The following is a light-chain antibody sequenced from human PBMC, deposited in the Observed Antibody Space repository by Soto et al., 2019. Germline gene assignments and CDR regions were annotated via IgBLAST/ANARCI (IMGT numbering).Light chain of an antibody. CDR2: GVS. Sequence: EIVLTQSPGTLSLSLGERVTLSCRASLSVSSNYLAWYQQRPGQAPRLLIHGVSSRATGIPDRFTGSGSGRDFTLTISSLEPEDSAVYYCQQYGRSPYSFGQGTKLEIK. J-gene: IGKJ2*01. V-gene: IGKV3-20*01. CDR1: LSVSSNY. CDR3: QQYGRSPYS.